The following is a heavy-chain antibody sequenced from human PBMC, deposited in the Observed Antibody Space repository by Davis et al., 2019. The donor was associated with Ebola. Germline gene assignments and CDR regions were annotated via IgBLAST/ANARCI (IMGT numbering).Heavy chain of an antibody. D-gene: IGHD4-11*01. CDR1: GFTFSSYG. V-gene: IGHV3-33*01. Sequence: GGSLRLSCAASGFTFSSYGMNWVRQAPGKGLEWVAGIWSDGNNKYYADSVKGRFTISREISRNTLYLQLNSLGAEDTAVYYCARDHSSNYYGLDCWGQGTLVTVSS. CDR2: IWSDGNNK. J-gene: IGHJ4*02. CDR3: ARDHSSNYYGLDC.